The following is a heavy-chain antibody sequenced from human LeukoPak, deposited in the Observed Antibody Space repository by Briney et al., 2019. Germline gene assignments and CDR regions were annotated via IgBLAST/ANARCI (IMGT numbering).Heavy chain of an antibody. D-gene: IGHD6-13*01. J-gene: IGHJ4*02. CDR3: AREPLRIAAAGYYFDY. CDR2: INHSGST. CDR1: GGSFSGYY. Sequence: PSETLSLTCAVYGGSFSGYYWSWIRQPPGKGLEWIGEINHSGSTNYNPSLKSRVTISVDTSKNQFSLKLSSVTAADTAVYYCAREPLRIAAAGYYFDYWGQGTLVTVSS. V-gene: IGHV4-34*09.